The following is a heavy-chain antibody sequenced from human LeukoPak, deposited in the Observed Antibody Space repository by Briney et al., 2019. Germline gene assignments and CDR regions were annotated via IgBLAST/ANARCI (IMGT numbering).Heavy chain of an antibody. D-gene: IGHD4-11*01. CDR1: GFTFSSYW. CDR3: ATYSILNAREFRY. J-gene: IGHJ1*01. Sequence: PGRSLRLSCAASGFTFSSYWMSWVRQAPGKGLEWVANVQHIGGETYYVDSVKGRFTISRDNAKNSVYLQMNSLGADDTAVYYCATYSILNAREFRYWGQGTLVTVTS. CDR2: VQHIGGET. V-gene: IGHV3-7*01.